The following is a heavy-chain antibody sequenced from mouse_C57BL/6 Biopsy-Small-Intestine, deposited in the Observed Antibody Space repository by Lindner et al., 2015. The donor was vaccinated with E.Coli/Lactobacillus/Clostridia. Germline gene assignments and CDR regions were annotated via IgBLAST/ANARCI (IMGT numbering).Heavy chain of an antibody. CDR3: VRLYYGSSYAMDY. D-gene: IGHD1-1*01. J-gene: IGHJ4*01. CDR2: IRSKSNNYAT. V-gene: IGHV10-1*01. CDR1: GFSFNTYA. Sequence: VQLQESGGGLVQPKGSLKLSCAASGFSFNTYAMNWVRQAPGKGLEWVARIRSKSNNYATYYADSVKDRFTISRDDSESMLYLQMNNLKTEDTATYYCVRLYYGSSYAMDYWGQGTSVTVSS.